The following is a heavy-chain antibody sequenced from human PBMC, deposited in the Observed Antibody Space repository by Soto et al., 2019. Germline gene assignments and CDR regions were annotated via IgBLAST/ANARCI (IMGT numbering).Heavy chain of an antibody. CDR2: ISYDGSNK. Sequence: VQLVESGGGLVKPGGSLRLSCAASGFTFSSYAMHWVRQAPGKGLEWVAVISYDGSNKYYADSVKGRFTISRDNSKNTLYLQMNSLRAEDTAVYYCARVVWVATTHYGMDVWGQGTTVTVSS. D-gene: IGHD5-12*01. J-gene: IGHJ6*02. CDR1: GFTFSSYA. V-gene: IGHV3-30-3*01. CDR3: ARVVWVATTHYGMDV.